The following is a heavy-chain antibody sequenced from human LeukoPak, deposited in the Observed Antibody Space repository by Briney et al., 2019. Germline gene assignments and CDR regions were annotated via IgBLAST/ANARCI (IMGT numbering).Heavy chain of an antibody. CDR3: ARGLYYFDTSGYLYY. J-gene: IGHJ4*02. Sequence: GGSLRLSYAASGFTVSSNYMSWVRQAPGKGLEWVSVIYSGGSTYYADSVKGRFTISRDNSKNTLYLQMNSLRAEDTAVYYCARGLYYFDTSGYLYYWGQGTLVTVSS. V-gene: IGHV3-53*01. CDR1: GFTVSSNY. CDR2: IYSGGST. D-gene: IGHD3-22*01.